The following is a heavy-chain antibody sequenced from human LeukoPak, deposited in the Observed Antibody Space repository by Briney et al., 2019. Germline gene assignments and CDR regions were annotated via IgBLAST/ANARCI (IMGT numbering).Heavy chain of an antibody. D-gene: IGHD4-23*01. CDR2: INPNSGGT. Sequence: ASVKVSCKASGYTFTGYYMHWVRQAPGQGLEWMGWINPNSGGTNYAQKFQGRVTMTRDTSISTAYMELSRLRSDDTAVYYCATVPTVDYGGNSGLDYWGQGTLVTVSS. CDR3: ATVPTVDYGGNSGLDY. V-gene: IGHV1-2*02. J-gene: IGHJ4*02. CDR1: GYTFTGYY.